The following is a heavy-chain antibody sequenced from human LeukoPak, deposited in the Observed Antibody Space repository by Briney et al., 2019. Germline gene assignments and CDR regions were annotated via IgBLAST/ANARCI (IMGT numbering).Heavy chain of an antibody. D-gene: IGHD2-2*01. CDR2: IYYSGST. J-gene: IGHJ4*02. CDR1: GGSISSYY. CDR3: AREDCSSTSCSVDY. V-gene: IGHV4-59*01. Sequence: TSETLSLTCTVSGGSISSYYWGWIRQPPGKGLEWIGYIYYSGSTNYNPSLKSRVTISVDTSKNQFSLKLSSVTAADAAVYYCAREDCSSTSCSVDYWGQGTLVTVSS.